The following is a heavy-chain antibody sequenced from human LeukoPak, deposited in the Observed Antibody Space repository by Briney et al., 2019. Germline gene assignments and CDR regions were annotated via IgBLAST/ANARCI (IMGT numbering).Heavy chain of an antibody. J-gene: IGHJ2*01. D-gene: IGHD6-13*01. Sequence: SETLSLTCTVSGGSISTYYWTWIRQPAGKGLEWIGRIYSSGSTNYNPSLKSRLTMTVDTSKNQFSLKLSSVTAADTAVYYCARLSSSWYQDWYFDLWGRGTLVTVSS. CDR3: ARLSSSWYQDWYFDL. CDR1: GGSISTYY. V-gene: IGHV4-4*07. CDR2: IYSSGST.